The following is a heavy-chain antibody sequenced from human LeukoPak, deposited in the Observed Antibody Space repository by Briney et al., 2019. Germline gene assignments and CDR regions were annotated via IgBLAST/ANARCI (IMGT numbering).Heavy chain of an antibody. CDR1: GYTFTSYY. D-gene: IGHD2-15*01. CDR3: ARGGCSGGSCSSFDP. Sequence: GASVKVSCKASGYTFTSYYMHWVRQAPGQGLEWMGIINPSGGSTSYAQKFQGRVTMTRDTSTSTVYMELSSLRSEDTAVYYCARGGCSGGSCSSFDPWGQGTLVTVSS. J-gene: IGHJ5*02. V-gene: IGHV1-46*01. CDR2: INPSGGST.